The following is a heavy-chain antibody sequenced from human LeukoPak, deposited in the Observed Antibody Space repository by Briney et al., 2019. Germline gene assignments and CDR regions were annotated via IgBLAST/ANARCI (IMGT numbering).Heavy chain of an antibody. V-gene: IGHV4-61*02. Sequence: PSQTLSLTCTVSGGSISSGSYYWSWIRQPAGKGLEWIGRIYTGGSTNYNPSLKSRVTISVDTSKNQFSLKLSSVTAADTAVYYCARDQRYYYGSGSYYNVFDYWGQGTLVTVSS. CDR3: ARDQRYYYGSGSYYNVFDY. J-gene: IGHJ4*02. D-gene: IGHD3-10*01. CDR1: GGSISSGSYY. CDR2: IYTGGST.